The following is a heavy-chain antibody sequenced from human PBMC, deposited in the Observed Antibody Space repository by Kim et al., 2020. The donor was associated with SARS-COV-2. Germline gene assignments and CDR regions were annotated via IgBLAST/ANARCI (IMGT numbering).Heavy chain of an antibody. V-gene: IGHV3-23*01. Sequence: GGSLRLSCAVSGFTFSSHGLSWVRQAPGKGLEWVASISSGYSTHYADSVKGRLTISRDSSKNALYLQMDSLRAEDTAVYYCARRFAAGGGYFDYWGQGA. J-gene: IGHJ4*02. D-gene: IGHD2-15*01. CDR3: ARRFAAGGGYFDY. CDR2: ISSGYST. CDR1: GFTFSSHG.